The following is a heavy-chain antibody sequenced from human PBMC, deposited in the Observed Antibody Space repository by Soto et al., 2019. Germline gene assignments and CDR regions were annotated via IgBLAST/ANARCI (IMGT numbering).Heavy chain of an antibody. CDR3: ARPPYYYDSSGYGFGMDV. V-gene: IGHV1-8*01. CDR1: GYSFTSYD. D-gene: IGHD3-22*01. Sequence: QVQLVQSGAEVKKSGASVKVSCKASGYSFTSYDINWVRQATGQGLEWMGWMNPNSGNTGYAQKFQDRVTMTRDTSVSTAYLELRSLRSEDTAVYYCARPPYYYDSSGYGFGMDVWGQGTTVTVSS. CDR2: MNPNSGNT. J-gene: IGHJ6*02.